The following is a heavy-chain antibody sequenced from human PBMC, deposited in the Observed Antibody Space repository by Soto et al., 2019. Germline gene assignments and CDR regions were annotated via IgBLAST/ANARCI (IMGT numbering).Heavy chain of an antibody. CDR1: GFTFSRFG. J-gene: IGHJ4*02. V-gene: IGHV3-30*18. Sequence: QVQLVESGGGVVQPGTSLRLSCASSGFTFSRFGMHWVRQAPGRGPEWVAAISYDGSTTWYEDSVKGRFTISRDSFRSTLSLEMSSLRLEDTALYYCAKALWAQQWGETFDYWGQGTLVTVSS. CDR3: AKALWAQQWGETFDY. CDR2: ISYDGSTT. D-gene: IGHD6-19*01.